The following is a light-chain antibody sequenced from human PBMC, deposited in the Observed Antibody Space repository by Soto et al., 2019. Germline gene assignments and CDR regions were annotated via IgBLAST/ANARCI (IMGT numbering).Light chain of an antibody. Sequence: QTVVTHEPSFSVSPGGTVTLTCGLSSGSVSTNYYPSWYQQTPGQSPRTLIYSTDIRSSGVPDRFSGSILGNKAALTITGAQADDESGYFCVLYMGSGIPPVFGGGTKLTVL. CDR2: STD. CDR3: VLYMGSGIPPV. CDR1: SGSVSTNYY. V-gene: IGLV8-61*01. J-gene: IGLJ3*02.